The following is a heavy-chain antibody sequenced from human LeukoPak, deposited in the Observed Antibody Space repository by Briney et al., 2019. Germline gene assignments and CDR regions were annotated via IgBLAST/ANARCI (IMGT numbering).Heavy chain of an antibody. J-gene: IGHJ4*02. Sequence: GGSLRLSCAASGFTVSSNYMNWVRQAPGQGLEWVSVINSGGSTHYADSVKGRFTISRDNSKNTLYLQMNSLRAEDTAVYYCARDLYYYGSRSDNFLDYWVEGTLVTVSS. V-gene: IGHV3-53*01. CDR1: GFTVSSNY. CDR2: INSGGST. D-gene: IGHD3-10*01. CDR3: ARDLYYYGSRSDNFLDY.